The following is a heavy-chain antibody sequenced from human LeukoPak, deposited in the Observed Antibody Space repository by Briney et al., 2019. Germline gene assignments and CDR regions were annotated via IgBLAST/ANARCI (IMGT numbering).Heavy chain of an antibody. V-gene: IGHV3-48*01. CDR2: ISSSSTNI. CDR3: VRNDGDNAFDI. Sequence: TGGSLRLSCTASGFTFSTYWMNWVRQAPGRGLEWVSYISSSSTNIYYKDSVKGRFTISRDNAKNSLYLHMTSLRAEDTAVYYCVRNDGDNAFDIWGQGTMVIVSS. CDR1: GFTFSTYW. J-gene: IGHJ3*02. D-gene: IGHD4-17*01.